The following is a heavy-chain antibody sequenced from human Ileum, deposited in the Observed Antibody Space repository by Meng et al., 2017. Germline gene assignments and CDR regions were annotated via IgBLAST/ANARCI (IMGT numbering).Heavy chain of an antibody. CDR1: GGSVSRAGYQ. Sequence: QVQLQESGPGLVRPSETLSPFFTVSGGSVSRAGYQWGWIRQPPGKGLEWIGYASTNYNPSLKSRVTISLDTSRNQFSLSLSSVTAADTAVYYCARDHMGSLDYWGQGILVTVSS. CDR3: ARDHMGSLDY. D-gene: IGHD1-26*01. CDR2: AST. J-gene: IGHJ4*02. V-gene: IGHV4-61*08.